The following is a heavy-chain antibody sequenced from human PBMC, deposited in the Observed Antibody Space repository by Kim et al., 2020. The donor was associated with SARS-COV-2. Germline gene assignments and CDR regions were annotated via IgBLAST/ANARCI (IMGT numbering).Heavy chain of an antibody. CDR2: ISSSSSYI. CDR1: GFTFSSYS. V-gene: IGHV3-21*01. J-gene: IGHJ4*02. CDR3: ARERGCSSTSCYAGIDY. Sequence: GGSLRLSCAASGFTFSSYSMNWVRQAPGKGLEWVSSISSSSSYIYYADSVKGRFTISRDNAKNSLYLQMNSLRAEDTAVYYCARERGCSSTSCYAGIDYWGQGTLVTVSS. D-gene: IGHD2-2*01.